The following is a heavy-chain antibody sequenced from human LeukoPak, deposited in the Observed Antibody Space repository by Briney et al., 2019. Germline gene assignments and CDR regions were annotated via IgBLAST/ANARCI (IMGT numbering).Heavy chain of an antibody. V-gene: IGHV5-51*01. CDR2: MHPGDSET. D-gene: IGHD1-26*01. CDR3: ARHGVGATNTFDY. J-gene: IGHJ4*02. CDR1: GYXFSSYW. Sequence: GESLKISCNNSGYXFSSYWIAWVRQMPGKGLAWMGIMHPGDSETRYSPSFQGQVTISADKSINTAYLQWSSLKASDTAMYYCARHGVGATNTFDYWGQGTLVTVSS.